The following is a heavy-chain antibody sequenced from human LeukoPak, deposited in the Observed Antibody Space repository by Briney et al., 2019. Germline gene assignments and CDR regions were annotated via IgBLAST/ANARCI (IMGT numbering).Heavy chain of an antibody. D-gene: IGHD3-16*01. J-gene: IGHJ3*02. CDR1: GFSFSSYA. CDR2: ISSRGGTT. CDR3: AKDLKGLYDYVRGSYAVDI. V-gene: IGHV3-23*01. Sequence: GGFLRLSCAASGFSFSSYAMSWVRQGQGTGLEWVSGISSRGGTTDYADFVKGRFTMSRDNSKNTLYLQMHSLRAEDTAVYYCAKDLKGLYDYVRGSYAVDIWGQGTTVTVSS.